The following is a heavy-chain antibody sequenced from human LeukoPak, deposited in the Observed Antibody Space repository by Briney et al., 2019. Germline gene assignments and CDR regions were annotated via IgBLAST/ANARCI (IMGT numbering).Heavy chain of an antibody. D-gene: IGHD3-9*01. CDR3: ARPPGDYDILTGSDAFDI. CDR2: IYPGDSDT. Sequence: GESLKISCKGSGYSFTSYWIGWVRQMPGKGLEWMGIIYPGDSDTRYSPSFQGQVTISADKSISTAYLQWSSLKASDTAMYCCARPPGDYDILTGSDAFDIWGQGTMVTVSS. J-gene: IGHJ3*02. CDR1: GYSFTSYW. V-gene: IGHV5-51*01.